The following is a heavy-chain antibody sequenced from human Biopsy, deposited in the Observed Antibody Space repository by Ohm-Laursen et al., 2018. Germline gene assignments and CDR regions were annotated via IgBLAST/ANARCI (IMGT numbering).Heavy chain of an antibody. CDR2: ITQSGST. Sequence: GTLSLTCAVYGGSFNGYFWSWIRQPPGKGLEWIGDITQSGSTNYRPSLKSRVPKSVDTAKKQFSLSLRSVTAADTAVYYCARVPLPGIGAAYQGRFLYGMDVWGQGTTVSVSS. J-gene: IGHJ6*02. CDR1: GGSFNGYF. CDR3: ARVPLPGIGAAYQGRFLYGMDV. V-gene: IGHV4-34*01. D-gene: IGHD6-13*01.